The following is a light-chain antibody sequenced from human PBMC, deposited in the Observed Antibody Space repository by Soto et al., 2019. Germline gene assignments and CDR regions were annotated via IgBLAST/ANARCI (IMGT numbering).Light chain of an antibody. J-gene: IGKJ1*01. CDR1: QSISSW. CDR3: QRDKT. Sequence: DIQMTQSPSTLSASVGDRVTITCRASQSISSWLAWYQQKPGKAPKLLIYDASSLESGVPSRFSGSGSGTEFTLPISSLQPDDFATYYCQRDKTLGQGTQVEIK. CDR2: DAS. V-gene: IGKV1-5*01.